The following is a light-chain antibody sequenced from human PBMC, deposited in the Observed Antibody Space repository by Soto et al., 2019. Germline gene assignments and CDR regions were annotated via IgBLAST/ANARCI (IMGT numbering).Light chain of an antibody. Sequence: DIRMTQSPSSLSASVGDRVTITCRASQSISSYLNWYQQKPGKAPKLLIYAASSLQSGVPSRFSGSGSGTDFTLTISSLQPEDFATYYCQQSYSTPPTFGQGPKVDIK. CDR2: AAS. CDR3: QQSYSTPPT. J-gene: IGKJ1*01. V-gene: IGKV1-39*01. CDR1: QSISSY.